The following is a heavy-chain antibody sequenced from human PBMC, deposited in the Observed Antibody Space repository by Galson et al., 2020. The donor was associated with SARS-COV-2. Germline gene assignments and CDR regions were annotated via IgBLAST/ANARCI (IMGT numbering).Heavy chain of an antibody. CDR2: IYYSGST. CDR1: GGSISSGGYY. CDR3: ARTPPSMIPWFDP. J-gene: IGHJ5*02. Sequence: SETLSLTCTVSGGSISSGGYYWSWIRQHPGKGLEWIGYIYYSGSTYYNPSLKSRVTISVDTSKNQFSLKLSSVTAADTAVYYCARTPPSMIPWFDPWGQGTLVTVSS. V-gene: IGHV4-31*03. D-gene: IGHD3-22*01.